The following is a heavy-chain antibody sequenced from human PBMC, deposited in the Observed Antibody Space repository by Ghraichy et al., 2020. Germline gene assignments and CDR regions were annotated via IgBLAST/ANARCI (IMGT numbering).Heavy chain of an antibody. CDR3: AIGDEDTAMAVYYYFYAMDV. Sequence: GGSLRLSCAASGFTFSSYAMSWVRQAPGKGLEWVSVISGSGGSTYYADSVKGRFTISRDNSKNTLFLQMNSLTAEDTAVYYCAIGDEDTAMAVYYYFYAMDVWGQGTTVTVSS. D-gene: IGHD5-18*01. V-gene: IGHV3-23*01. CDR1: GFTFSSYA. J-gene: IGHJ6*02. CDR2: ISGSGGST.